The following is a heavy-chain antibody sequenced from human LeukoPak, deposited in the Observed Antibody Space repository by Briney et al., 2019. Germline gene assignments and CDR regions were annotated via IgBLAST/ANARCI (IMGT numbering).Heavy chain of an antibody. CDR1: GFTVSSNH. CDR2: IYSAGST. V-gene: IGHV3-53*01. D-gene: IGHD6-19*01. Sequence: GGSLRLSCAASGFTVSSNHMSWVRQAPGRGLQWVSLIYSAGSTYHADSVKGRFTISRDNAKNTLYLQMNSLRAEDTAVYYCARSEAVAWSFDLWGRGTLVTVSS. CDR3: ARSEAVAWSFDL. J-gene: IGHJ2*01.